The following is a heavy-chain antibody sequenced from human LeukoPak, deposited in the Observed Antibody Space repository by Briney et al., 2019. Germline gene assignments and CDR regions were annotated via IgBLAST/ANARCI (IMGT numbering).Heavy chain of an antibody. CDR3: ARVKRYFATPNWFDP. J-gene: IGHJ5*02. D-gene: IGHD3-9*01. V-gene: IGHV1-18*01. CDR1: GYTFTNHG. Sequence: ASVKVSCKASGYTFTNHGISWVRQAPGQGLEWMGWISVYNGNTKYAQNLQGRVTMTSDTSTSTAYMELRSLRSDDTAVYYCARVKRYFATPNWFDPWGQGTLVTVSS. CDR2: ISVYNGNT.